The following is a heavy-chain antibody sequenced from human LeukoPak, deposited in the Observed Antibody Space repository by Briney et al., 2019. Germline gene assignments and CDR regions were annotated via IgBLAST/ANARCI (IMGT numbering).Heavy chain of an antibody. D-gene: IGHD2-2*01. CDR2: IRSKAYGGTT. V-gene: IGHV3-49*04. J-gene: IGHJ6*02. CDR3: TRGNIVVVPAADV. Sequence: GGSLRLSCTASGFTFGDYAMSWVRQAPGKGLEWVGFIRSKAYGGTTEYAASVKGRFTISRDDSKSIAYLQMNSLKTKDTAVYYCTRGNIVVVPAADVWGQGTTVTVSS. CDR1: GFTFGDYA.